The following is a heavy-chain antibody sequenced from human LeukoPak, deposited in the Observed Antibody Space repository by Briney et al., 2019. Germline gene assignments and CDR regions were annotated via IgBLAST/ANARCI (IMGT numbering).Heavy chain of an antibody. D-gene: IGHD2-21*02. CDR3: ARGADIVVVTATCDY. CDR2: ISAYNGNT. Sequence: ASVKVSCKASGYTFTSYGISWVRQAPGQGLEWMGWISAYNGNTNYAQKLQGRVTMTTDTSTSTAYMELRSLRSDDTAVYNCARGADIVVVTATCDYWGQGTLVTVSS. J-gene: IGHJ4*02. CDR1: GYTFTSYG. V-gene: IGHV1-18*01.